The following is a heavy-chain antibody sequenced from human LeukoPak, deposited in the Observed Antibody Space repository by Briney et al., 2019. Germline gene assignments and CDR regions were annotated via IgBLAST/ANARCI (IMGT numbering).Heavy chain of an antibody. J-gene: IGHJ3*02. V-gene: IGHV3-30*18. CDR3: AKDYYDYYDSSGLQI. D-gene: IGHD3-22*01. CDR2: ISYDGSNK. Sequence: GGSLRLSCAASGFTFSSYGMHWVRQAPGKGLEWVAVISYDGSNKYYADSVKGRFTISRDNSKNTLYLQMNSLRAEDTAVYYCAKDYYDYYDSSGLQIWGQGTMVTVSS. CDR1: GFTFSSYG.